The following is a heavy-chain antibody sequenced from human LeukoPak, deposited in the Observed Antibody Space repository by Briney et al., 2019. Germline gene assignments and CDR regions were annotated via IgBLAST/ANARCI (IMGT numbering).Heavy chain of an antibody. V-gene: IGHV3-66*01. D-gene: IGHD3-16*01. CDR1: GLLVRSDS. CDR3: ARVAGLS. CDR2: IYSGGST. Sequence: GGSLRLSCAVSGLLVRSDSMSWVCQAPGKGLEWVSIIYSGGSTNFADSVKGRFTISRDNSKNTMYLQMNSLRAEDTALYYCARVAGLSWGQGTLVTVSS. J-gene: IGHJ5*02.